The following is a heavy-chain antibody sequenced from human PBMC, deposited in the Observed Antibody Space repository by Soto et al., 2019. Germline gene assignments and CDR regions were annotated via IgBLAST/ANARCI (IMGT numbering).Heavy chain of an antibody. CDR3: ARAPKGIRHWFDP. V-gene: IGHV4-31*03. D-gene: IGHD6-13*01. CDR2: IYYSGST. CDR1: GGSISSGGYY. Sequence: PSETLSLTCTVSGGSISSGGYYWSWIRQHPGKGLEWIGYIYYSGSTYYNPSLKSRVTISVDTSKNQFSLKLSSVTAADTAVYYCARAPKGIRHWFDPWGQGTLVTVSS. J-gene: IGHJ5*02.